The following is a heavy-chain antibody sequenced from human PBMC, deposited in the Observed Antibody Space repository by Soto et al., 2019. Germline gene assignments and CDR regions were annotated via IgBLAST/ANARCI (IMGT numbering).Heavy chain of an antibody. CDR3: ARGVTMVRGDWFDS. V-gene: IGHV1-2*04. Sequence: ASVKVSCKASGYTFTGYYMHWVRQAPGQGLEWMGWINPNSGGTNYAQKFEGWVTMTRDTSISTAYMELSRLRSDDTAVYYCARGVTMVRGDWFDSWGQGTLVTVSS. D-gene: IGHD3-10*01. CDR1: GYTFTGYY. J-gene: IGHJ5*01. CDR2: INPNSGGT.